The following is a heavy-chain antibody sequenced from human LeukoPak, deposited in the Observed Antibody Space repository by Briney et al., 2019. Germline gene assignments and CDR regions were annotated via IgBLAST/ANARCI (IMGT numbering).Heavy chain of an antibody. D-gene: IGHD4-17*01. CDR3: ARDLVTVTKGFDI. Sequence: SETLSLTCAVSDDSFSSHYWTWIRQPPGKGLEWIGYISYIGSTNYNPSLKSRVTISIDTSKNEFSLKLTSVTAADTAVYYCARDLVTVTKGFDIWGQGTVVTVSS. CDR2: ISYIGST. CDR1: DDSFSSHY. J-gene: IGHJ3*02. V-gene: IGHV4-59*11.